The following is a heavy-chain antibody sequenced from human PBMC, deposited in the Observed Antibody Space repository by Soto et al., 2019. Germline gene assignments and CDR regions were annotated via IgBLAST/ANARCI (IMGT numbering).Heavy chain of an antibody. CDR2: ISGSGDST. J-gene: IGHJ2*01. CDR1: GFTFSSYA. D-gene: IGHD4-4*01. V-gene: IGHV3-23*01. CDR3: ARSNCGWYFEH. Sequence: EVQLLESGGGLVQPGGSLRLSCAASGFTFSSYAMNWVRQAPGKGLEWVSAISGSGDSTYYADSVKGRFTISRDNSKNTLYLQMTSLSAGDTAVYYRARSNCGWYFEHWGRGTLVTVSS.